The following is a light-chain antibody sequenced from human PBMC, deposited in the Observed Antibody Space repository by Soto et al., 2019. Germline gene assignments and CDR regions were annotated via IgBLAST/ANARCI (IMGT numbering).Light chain of an antibody. CDR3: QQYNSYPWT. CDR2: DAS. V-gene: IGKV1-5*01. CDR1: QSINRR. Sequence: DIQMTQSPSTLSASVGDRVTITCRASQSINRRLAWYQQKPGKAPNLLIYDASTLESGVPARFSGGDSGTDFTLTISSLQPDDFTTFCCQQYNSYPWTFGQGTKVDIK. J-gene: IGKJ1*01.